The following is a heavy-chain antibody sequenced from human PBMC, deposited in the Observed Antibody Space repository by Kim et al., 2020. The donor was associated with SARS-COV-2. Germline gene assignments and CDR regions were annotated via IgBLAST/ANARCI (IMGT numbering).Heavy chain of an antibody. J-gene: IGHJ4*02. Sequence: SETLSLTCTVSGGSISSYYWNWIRQPAGKRLEWIGRIYTTGNTNYNPSLKSRVTMSVDTSMNQFSLRLNSVTAADTAVYYCARGGFSTLYPFDFWGQG. CDR1: GGSISSYY. D-gene: IGHD6-13*01. CDR2: IYTTGNT. CDR3: ARGGFSTLYPFDF. V-gene: IGHV4-4*07.